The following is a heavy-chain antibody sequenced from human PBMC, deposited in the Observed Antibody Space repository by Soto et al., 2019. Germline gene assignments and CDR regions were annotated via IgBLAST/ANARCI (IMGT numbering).Heavy chain of an antibody. J-gene: IGHJ4*02. CDR2: IIPIFGTA. CDR3: ARDGTLYDSRAYYYLY. Sequence: SVKVSCKASGGTFSSYAISWVRQAPGQGLEWMGGIIPIFGTANYAQKFQGRVTITADESTSTAYMELSSLRSEDTAMYFCARDGTLYDSRAYYYLYWGQGTLVTVSS. CDR1: GGTFSSYA. V-gene: IGHV1-69*13. D-gene: IGHD3-22*01.